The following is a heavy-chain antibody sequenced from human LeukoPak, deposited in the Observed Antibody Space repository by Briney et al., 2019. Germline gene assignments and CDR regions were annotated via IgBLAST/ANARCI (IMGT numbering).Heavy chain of an antibody. V-gene: IGHV1-18*01. D-gene: IGHD4-17*01. J-gene: IGHJ4*02. CDR2: ITTYNGNT. Sequence: ASVKVSCKASGCTFTSYPISWVRQAPGQGLEWVGWITTYNGNTNYAQKLQGRVTMITDTSTSTAYMDLRGLRSDDTAVYYCARGYDYGDYVGDFDYWGQGTLVTVSS. CDR1: GCTFTSYP. CDR3: ARGYDYGDYVGDFDY.